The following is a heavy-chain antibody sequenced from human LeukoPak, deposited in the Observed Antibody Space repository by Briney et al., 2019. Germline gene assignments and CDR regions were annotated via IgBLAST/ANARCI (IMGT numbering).Heavy chain of an antibody. CDR1: GYTFTSYA. J-gene: IGHJ4*02. D-gene: IGHD6-13*01. CDR3: ARNSLPIAAAGPEY. V-gene: IGHV7-4-1*02. Sequence: ASVKVSCKASGYTFTSYAMNWVRQAPGQGLEWMGWINTNTGNPTYAQGFTGRFVFSLDTSVSTAYLQISSLKAEDTAVYYCARNSLPIAAAGPEYWGQGTLVTVSS. CDR2: INTNTGNP.